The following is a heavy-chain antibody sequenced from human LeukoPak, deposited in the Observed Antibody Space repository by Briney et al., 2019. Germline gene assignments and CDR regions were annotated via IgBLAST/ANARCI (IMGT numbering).Heavy chain of an antibody. CDR3: ARERYCSSTSCYRDYYYYGMDV. J-gene: IGHJ6*02. Sequence: NPSETLSLTCTVSGGSISSGGYYWSWLRQHPGKGLEWIVYIYYSGSTYYNPSLKSRVTISVDTSKNQFSLKLSSVTAADTAVYYCARERYCSSTSCYRDYYYYGMDVWGQGTTVTVSS. V-gene: IGHV4-31*03. CDR1: GGSISSGGYY. CDR2: IYYSGST. D-gene: IGHD2-2*02.